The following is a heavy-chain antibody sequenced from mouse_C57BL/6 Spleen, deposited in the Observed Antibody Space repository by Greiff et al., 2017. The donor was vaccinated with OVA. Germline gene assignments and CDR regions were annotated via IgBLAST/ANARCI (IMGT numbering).Heavy chain of an antibody. J-gene: IGHJ2*01. V-gene: IGHV1-55*01. D-gene: IGHD1-1*01. CDR1: GYTFTSYW. CDR2: IYPGSGST. Sequence: QVQLKQPGAELVKPGASVKMSCKASGYTFTSYWIPWVKQRPGQGLEWIGDIYPGSGSTNYNEKFKSKATLTVDTSSSTAYMQLSSLTSEDSAVYYCARSGSSYSDWGQGTTLTVSS. CDR3: ARSGSSYSD.